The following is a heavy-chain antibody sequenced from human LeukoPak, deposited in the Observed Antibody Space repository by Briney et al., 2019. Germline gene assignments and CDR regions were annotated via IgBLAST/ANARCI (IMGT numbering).Heavy chain of an antibody. D-gene: IGHD6-13*01. CDR3: ATSPGRSSSWPDY. V-gene: IGHV4-39*01. J-gene: IGHJ4*02. CDR2: IYYSGST. CDR1: GASISSSSYY. Sequence: SETLSLTCTVSGASISSSSYYWAWIRQPPGKGLEWIGSIYYSGSTYYNPSLKSRVTISVDTSKYQFSLKLSSVTAADTAVYYCATSPGRSSSWPDYWGQGTLVTVSS.